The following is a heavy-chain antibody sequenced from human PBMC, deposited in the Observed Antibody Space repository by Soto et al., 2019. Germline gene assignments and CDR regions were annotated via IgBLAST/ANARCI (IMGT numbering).Heavy chain of an antibody. D-gene: IGHD3-10*01. CDR1: GYTFTNYV. J-gene: IGHJ5*02. CDR3: ASPTGSGFDP. Sequence: ASVKVSCKASGYTFTNYVIHWVRQAPGQTLEWMGWINNGNGDTKYSEMFQGRLTITRDTSATTAYMELSSLRPEDTAVYYCASPTGSGFDPWGQGTLVTVSS. CDR2: INNGNGDT. V-gene: IGHV1-3*04.